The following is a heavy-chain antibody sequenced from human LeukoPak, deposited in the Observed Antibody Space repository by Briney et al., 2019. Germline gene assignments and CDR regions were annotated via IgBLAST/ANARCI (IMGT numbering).Heavy chain of an antibody. Sequence: ASVTVSCKVSGYTLTELSMHWVRQAPGKGLEWMGGFDPEDGETIYAQKFQGRVTMTEDTSTDTAYMELSSLRSEDTAVYYCATGPSMVRGVSFEHDYWGQGTLVTVSS. J-gene: IGHJ4*02. CDR3: ATGPSMVRGVSFEHDY. CDR1: GYTLTELS. CDR2: FDPEDGET. D-gene: IGHD3-10*01. V-gene: IGHV1-24*01.